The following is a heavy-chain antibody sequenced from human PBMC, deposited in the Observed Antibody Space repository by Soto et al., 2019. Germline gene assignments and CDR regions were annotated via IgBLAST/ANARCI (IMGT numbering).Heavy chain of an antibody. Sequence: EVQLVETGGGLIQPGGSLRLSCAASGFTVSSNYMSWVRQAPGKGLEWVSLIYSGGSTYYADSVKGRFTISRDNSKNTMYLLMNSLRAEDTAVYYWARERGGGDYYFDYWGQGTLVTVSS. D-gene: IGHD2-21*01. CDR3: ARERGGGDYYFDY. CDR1: GFTVSSNY. CDR2: IYSGGST. V-gene: IGHV3-53*02. J-gene: IGHJ4*02.